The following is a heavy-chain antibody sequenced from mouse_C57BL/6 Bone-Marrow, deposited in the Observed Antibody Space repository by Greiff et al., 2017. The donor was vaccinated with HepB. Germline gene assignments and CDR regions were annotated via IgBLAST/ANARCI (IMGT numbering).Heavy chain of an antibody. CDR2: INPSTGGT. Sequence: VQLQQSGPELVKPGASVKISCKASGYSFTGYYMNWVKQSPEKSLEWIGEINPSTGGTTYNQKFKSKATLTVDKSSSTAYMQLKSLTSEDSAVYYCARRAAQVFAYWGQGTLVTVSA. D-gene: IGHD3-2*02. CDR3: ARRAAQVFAY. J-gene: IGHJ3*01. CDR1: GYSFTGYY. V-gene: IGHV1-42*01.